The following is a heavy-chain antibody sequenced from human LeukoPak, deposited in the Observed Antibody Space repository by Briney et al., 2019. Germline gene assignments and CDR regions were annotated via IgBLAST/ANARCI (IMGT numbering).Heavy chain of an antibody. J-gene: IGHJ6*02. CDR1: GGTFSSYA. CDR2: ISAYNGNT. CDR3: ARDRRGYSGYDFFAYYYYYYGMDV. D-gene: IGHD5-12*01. V-gene: IGHV1-18*01. Sequence: ASVKVSCKASGGTFSSYAISWVRQAPGQGLEWMGWISAYNGNTNYAQKLQGRVTMTTDTSTSTAYMELRSLRSDDTAVYYCARDRRGYSGYDFFAYYYYYYGMDVWGQGTTVTVSS.